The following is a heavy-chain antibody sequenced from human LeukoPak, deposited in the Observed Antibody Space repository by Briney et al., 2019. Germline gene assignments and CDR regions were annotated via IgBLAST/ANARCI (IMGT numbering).Heavy chain of an antibody. CDR2: INHSRST. CDR1: GGSFSGYY. D-gene: IGHD6-13*01. CDR3: ARVLFARSWYSQVFEAPCYYYGMDV. Sequence: PSETLSLTCAVYGGSFSGYYWSWIRQPPGKGLEWIGEINHSRSTNYNPSLKSRVTISVDTSKNQFSLKLSSVTAADTAVYYCARVLFARSWYSQVFEAPCYYYGMDVWGQGTTVTVSS. V-gene: IGHV4-34*01. J-gene: IGHJ6*02.